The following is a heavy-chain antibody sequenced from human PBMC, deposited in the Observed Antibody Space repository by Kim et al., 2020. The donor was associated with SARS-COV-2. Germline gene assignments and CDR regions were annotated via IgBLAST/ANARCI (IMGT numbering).Heavy chain of an antibody. CDR2: IKQDGSEK. CDR3: ARDLSSSLRAGFDP. D-gene: IGHD6-13*01. Sequence: GGSLRLSCAASGFTFSSYWMSWVRQAPGKGLEWVANIKQDGSEKYYVDSVKGRFTISRDNAKNSLYLQMNSLRAEDTAVYYCARDLSSSLRAGFDPWGQGTLVTVSS. V-gene: IGHV3-7*01. CDR1: GFTFSSYW. J-gene: IGHJ5*02.